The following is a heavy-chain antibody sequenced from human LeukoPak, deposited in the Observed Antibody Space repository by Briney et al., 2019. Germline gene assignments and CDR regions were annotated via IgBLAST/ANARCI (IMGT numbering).Heavy chain of an antibody. D-gene: IGHD2-15*01. CDR2: IRSKANSYAT. J-gene: IGHJ4*02. CDR1: GFTFSGSA. V-gene: IGHV3-73*01. CDR3: AKNTRAYPDSGFDY. Sequence: GGSLRLSCAASGFTFSGSAMHWVRQASGKGLEWVGRIRSKANSYATAYAASVKGRFTISRDDSKNTLYLQMNSLRAEDTAVYYCAKNTRAYPDSGFDYWGQGTLVTVSS.